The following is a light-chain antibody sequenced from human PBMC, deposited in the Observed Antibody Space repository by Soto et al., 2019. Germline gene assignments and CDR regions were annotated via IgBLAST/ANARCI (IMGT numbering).Light chain of an antibody. V-gene: IGKV1-39*01. CDR3: QQTYSIPWT. J-gene: IGKJ1*01. CDR1: QNIVNY. CDR2: RAS. Sequence: DIQMTQSPSSLSGSVGDRVTISCRASQNIVNYLHWYQRKPGTAPRLLISRASTVRSGVPPRFSGSGSGRDFTLTISSLRPEYIGTYFCQQTYSIPWTFGPGTRVEI.